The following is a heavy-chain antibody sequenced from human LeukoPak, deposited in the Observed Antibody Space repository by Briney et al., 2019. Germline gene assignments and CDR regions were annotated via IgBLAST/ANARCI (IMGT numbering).Heavy chain of an antibody. D-gene: IGHD6-13*01. V-gene: IGHV1-18*01. CDR1: GYTFTDYD. J-gene: IGHJ5*02. CDR2: VSPYNGNT. CDR3: ARGTTPAAGPYKWFDP. Sequence: GASVRVSCKTSGYTFTDYDITWVRQAPGQGLEWMGRVSPYNGNTYYSQRFQDRVTITKDTSTGTAYMDLRNLRTDDTAMYYCARGTTPAAGPYKWFDPWGQGTLVTVSS.